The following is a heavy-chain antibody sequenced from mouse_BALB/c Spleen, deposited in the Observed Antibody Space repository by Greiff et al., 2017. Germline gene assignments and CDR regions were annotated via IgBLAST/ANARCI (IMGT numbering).Heavy chain of an antibody. V-gene: IGHV2-4-1*01. J-gene: IGHJ4*01. CDR1: GFSLTSYG. CDR2: IWSGGST. D-gene: IGHD2-1*01. Sequence: VKLMESGPGLVQPSQSLSITCTVSGFSLTSYGVHWVRQSPGKGLEWLGVIWSGGSTDYNAAFISRLSISKDNSKSQVFFKMNSLQADDTAIYYCARNLIYGNYGCAMDYWGQGTSVTVSS. CDR3: ARNLIYGNYGCAMDY.